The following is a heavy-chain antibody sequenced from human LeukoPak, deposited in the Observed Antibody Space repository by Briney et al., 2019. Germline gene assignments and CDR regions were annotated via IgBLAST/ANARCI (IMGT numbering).Heavy chain of an antibody. D-gene: IGHD3-10*01. J-gene: IGHJ4*02. V-gene: IGHV4-34*01. CDR3: ARSWTLWGYFDY. CDR1: GESFSGYY. CDR2: NTQSGST. Sequence: PSETLSLTCAVYGESFSGYYWTWFRQPPGKGLEWIGENTQSGSTNYNPSLKSRVTISVDPSKNQFSLSLSSVTAADTAVYYCARSWTLWGYFDYWGRGTLVTVSS.